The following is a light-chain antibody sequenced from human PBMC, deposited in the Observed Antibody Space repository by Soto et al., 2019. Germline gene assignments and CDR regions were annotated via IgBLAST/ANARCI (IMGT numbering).Light chain of an antibody. CDR1: SSDVGGYDY. V-gene: IGLV2-14*01. J-gene: IGLJ2*01. CDR3: SSYTTSSALV. Sequence: QSALTQSASVSGSPGQSITIPCTGTSSDVGGYDYVSWYQQHPGKVPKLIIYEVIKRPSGVSHRFSGSKSGNTASLTISGLQTEDEADYYCSSYTTSSALVFGGGTKLTVL. CDR2: EVI.